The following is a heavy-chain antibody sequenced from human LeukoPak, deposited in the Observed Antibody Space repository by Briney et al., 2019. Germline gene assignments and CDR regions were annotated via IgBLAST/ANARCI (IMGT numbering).Heavy chain of an antibody. J-gene: IGHJ6*03. CDR2: IRQDGSQK. CDR3: AKGGGSSYYYYMDV. V-gene: IGHV3-7*03. Sequence: PGGSLRLSCAASGFTFSSYWMSWVRQAPGKGLEWVATIRQDGSQKYYVDSVKGRFTISRDNAKNSLYLQMNSLRAEDTAVYSCAKGGGSSYYYYMDVWGKGTTVTISS. D-gene: IGHD6-13*01. CDR1: GFTFSSYW.